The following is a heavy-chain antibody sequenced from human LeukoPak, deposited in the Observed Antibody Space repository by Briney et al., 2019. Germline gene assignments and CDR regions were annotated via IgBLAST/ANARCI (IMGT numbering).Heavy chain of an antibody. D-gene: IGHD6-19*01. CDR2: IYYSGST. CDR3: ASDPGIAVAGGGY. CDR1: GGSISSSSYY. V-gene: IGHV4-39*01. Sequence: PSETLSLTCTVSGGSISSSSYYWGWIRQPPGKGLEWIGSIYYSGSTYYNPSLKSRVTISVDTSKNQFSLKLSSVTAADTAVYYCASDPGIAVAGGGYWGQGTLVTVSS. J-gene: IGHJ4*02.